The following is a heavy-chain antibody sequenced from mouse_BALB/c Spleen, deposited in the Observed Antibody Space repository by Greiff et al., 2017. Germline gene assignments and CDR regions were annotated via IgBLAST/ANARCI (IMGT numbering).Heavy chain of an antibody. CDR2: IWGDGST. J-gene: IGHJ4*01. D-gene: IGHD2-1*01. V-gene: IGHV2-6-7*01. CDR1: GFSLTGYG. CDR3: ARYGNYGGNAMDY. Sequence: QVQLKESGPGLVAPSQSLSITCTVSGFSLTGYGVNWVRQPPGKGLEWLGMIWGDGSTDYNSALKSRLSISKDNSKSQVFLKMNSLQTDDTARYYCARYGNYGGNAMDYWGQGTSVTVSS.